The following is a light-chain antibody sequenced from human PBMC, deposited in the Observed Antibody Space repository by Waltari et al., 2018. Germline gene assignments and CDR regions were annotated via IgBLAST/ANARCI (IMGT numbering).Light chain of an antibody. V-gene: IGLV2-14*01. J-gene: IGLJ3*02. Sequence: SALTQPASVSGSPGQSIPISCTGTNNDIGGYDYVSWYQQHPGKALKLLIYGVSDRPSGVSIRFSGSKSGNTASLAISGLQTEDEADYYCSSYVSGITRKMFGGGTKLTVL. CDR1: NNDIGGYDY. CDR3: SSYVSGITRKM. CDR2: GVS.